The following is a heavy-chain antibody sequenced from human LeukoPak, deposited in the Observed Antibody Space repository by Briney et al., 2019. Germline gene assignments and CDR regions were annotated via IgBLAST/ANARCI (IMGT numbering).Heavy chain of an antibody. V-gene: IGHV3-23*01. CDR3: AKAISGWYSY. J-gene: IGHJ4*02. Sequence: WVSAISGSGGSTYYADSVKGRFTISRDNSKNTLYLQMNSLRAEDTAVYYCAKAISGWYSYWGQGTLVTVSS. D-gene: IGHD6-19*01. CDR2: ISGSGGST.